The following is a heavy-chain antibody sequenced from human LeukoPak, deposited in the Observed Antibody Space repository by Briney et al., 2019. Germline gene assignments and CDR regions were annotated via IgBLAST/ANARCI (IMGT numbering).Heavy chain of an antibody. CDR2: IYYSGST. CDR3: ARDAMGPGWFDP. D-gene: IGHD2-2*01. J-gene: IGHJ5*02. Sequence: PSETLSLTCTVSGGSISSGGYYWSWIRQHPGKGLEWIGYIYYSGSTYYNPSLKSRVTISVDTSKNQFSLKLSSVTAADTAVYYCARDAMGPGWFDPWGQGTLVTVSS. CDR1: GGSISSGGYY. V-gene: IGHV4-31*03.